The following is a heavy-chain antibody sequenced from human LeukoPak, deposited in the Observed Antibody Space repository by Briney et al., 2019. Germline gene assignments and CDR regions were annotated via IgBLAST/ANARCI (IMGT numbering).Heavy chain of an antibody. CDR3: ARAVLPVVPAAVDY. CDR1: GYSFTDYY. V-gene: IGHV1-2*02. J-gene: IGHJ4*02. CDR2: IIPNSGGT. D-gene: IGHD2-2*01. Sequence: ASAKVSCKASGYSFTDYYMHWVRQAPGQGLEWMGWIIPNSGGTNYAQKFQGRVTMTRDTSISTAYMELSRLRSDDTAVYYCARAVLPVVPAAVDYWGQGTLVTVSS.